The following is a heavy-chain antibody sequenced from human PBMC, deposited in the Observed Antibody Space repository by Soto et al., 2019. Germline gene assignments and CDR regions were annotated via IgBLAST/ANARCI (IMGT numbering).Heavy chain of an antibody. CDR1: GFTFSYRY. CDR3: TIEGAYPGPDFDY. Sequence: GGSLRLSCAASGFTFSYRYMDWVRQSPGKGLEWVGRTKNKANSYTTEYAASVKGRFTISRDDSRNSVYLQMNSLKTDDTAVYYCTIEGAYPGPDFDYWGQGTLVTVPS. D-gene: IGHD3-16*01. V-gene: IGHV3-72*01. J-gene: IGHJ4*02. CDR2: TKNKANSYTT.